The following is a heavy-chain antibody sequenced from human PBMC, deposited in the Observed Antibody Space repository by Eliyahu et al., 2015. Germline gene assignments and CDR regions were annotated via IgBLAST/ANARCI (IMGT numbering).Heavy chain of an antibody. V-gene: IGHV4-34*01. J-gene: IGHJ6*01. Sequence: QVQLQQWGAGLLKPSETLSLTCAVYGGSFSGYYWSWIRQPPGKGLEWIGEINHSGSTNYNPSLKSRVTISVDTSKNQFXLKLSSVTAADTAVYYCARDDVVVPAAFYGMDVWGQGTTVTVSS. CDR2: INHSGST. D-gene: IGHD2-2*01. CDR1: GGSFSGYY. CDR3: ARDDVVVPAAFYGMDV.